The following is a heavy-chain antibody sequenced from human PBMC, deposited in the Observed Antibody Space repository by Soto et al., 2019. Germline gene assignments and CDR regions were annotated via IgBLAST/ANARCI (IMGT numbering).Heavy chain of an antibody. CDR2: IKQDGSEK. J-gene: IGHJ4*02. V-gene: IGHV3-7*03. CDR3: ARSLYDFWSAPWGY. Sequence: PGGSLRLSCAASGFTFSSDWMSWVRQAPGKGLEWVANIKQDGSEKYYVGSVKGRFTISRDNAKNSLYLQMNSLRAEDTAVYYCARSLYDFWSAPWGYWGQGTLVTVSS. CDR1: GFTFSSDW. D-gene: IGHD3-3*01.